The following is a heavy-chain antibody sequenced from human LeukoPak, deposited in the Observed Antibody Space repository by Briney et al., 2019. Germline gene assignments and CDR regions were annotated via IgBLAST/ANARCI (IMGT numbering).Heavy chain of an antibody. CDR3: SRSEARYFSSSSCYGFRWFDP. D-gene: IGHD2-2*01. Sequence: SETLSLTCAVYGGSFSGYYWSWIRQPPGKGLEWIGEINHTGSTNYNPSLKSRVTISVDTSKNQFSLKLSSVTAADTAMYYCSRSEARYFSSSSCYGFRWFDPWGQGTLVTVSS. CDR1: GGSFSGYY. V-gene: IGHV4-34*01. J-gene: IGHJ5*02. CDR2: INHTGST.